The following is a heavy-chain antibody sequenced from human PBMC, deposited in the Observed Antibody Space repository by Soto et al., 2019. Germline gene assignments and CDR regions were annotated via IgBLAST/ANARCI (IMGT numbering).Heavy chain of an antibody. V-gene: IGHV1-69*13. D-gene: IGHD6-13*01. CDR3: ARLGVGIAAAGTRYYYGMDV. Sequence: GASVKVSCKASGGTFSSYAISWVRQAPGQGLEWMGGIIPIFGTANCAQKFQGRVTITADESTSTAYMELSSLRSEDTAVYYCARLGVGIAAAGTRYYYGMDVWGQGTTVTVSS. CDR2: IIPIFGTA. CDR1: GGTFSSYA. J-gene: IGHJ6*02.